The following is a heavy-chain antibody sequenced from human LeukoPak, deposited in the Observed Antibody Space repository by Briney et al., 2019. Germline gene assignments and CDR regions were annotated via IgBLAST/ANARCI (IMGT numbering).Heavy chain of an antibody. Sequence: HPGGSLRLSCGASGFTFSSYTMHWVRQAPGKGLEYISGISGDGGNTYHANSVKGRFTISRDNSKNTLYLQMGCLRAEDMAVYYCARGSWYAFDIWGQGTMVTVSS. CDR3: ARGSWYAFDI. CDR2: ISGDGGNT. V-gene: IGHV3-64*01. CDR1: GFTFSSYT. J-gene: IGHJ3*02. D-gene: IGHD6-13*01.